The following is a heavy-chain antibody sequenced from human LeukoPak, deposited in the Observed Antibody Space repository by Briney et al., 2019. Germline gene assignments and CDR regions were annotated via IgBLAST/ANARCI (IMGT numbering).Heavy chain of an antibody. CDR1: GFTFSSYS. V-gene: IGHV3-21*01. Sequence: GGSLRLSCAASGFTFSSYSMNWVRQAPGKGLEWVSSISSSSSYIYYADSVKGRFTIPRDNAKNSLFLQMSSLRAEDTAVYYCARDGSGYSGYGDFDYWGQGTLVTVSS. J-gene: IGHJ4*02. CDR3: ARDGSGYSGYGDFDY. D-gene: IGHD5-12*01. CDR2: ISSSSSYI.